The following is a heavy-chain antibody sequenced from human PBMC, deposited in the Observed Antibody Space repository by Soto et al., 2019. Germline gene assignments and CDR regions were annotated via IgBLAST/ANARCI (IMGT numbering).Heavy chain of an antibody. J-gene: IGHJ4*01. D-gene: IGHD5-12*01. CDR2: VLPISGST. Sequence: QVQLVQSGAEVRKPGSSVKVSCKTSGGLISKYSFNWVRQAPGQGLEWMGGVLPISGSTGYAQKFQGRLTITADRSTSTVYMELSRLRSDDTANYYCATIRIRGGPLRFEDGGQGMLISVSS. CDR1: GGLISKYS. CDR3: ATIRIRGGPLRFED. V-gene: IGHV1-69*06.